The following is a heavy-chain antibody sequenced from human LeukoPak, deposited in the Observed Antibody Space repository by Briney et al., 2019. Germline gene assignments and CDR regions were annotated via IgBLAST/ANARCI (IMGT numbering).Heavy chain of an antibody. CDR2: ISSSGSTI. V-gene: IGHV3-48*03. D-gene: IGHD3-10*01. CDR1: GFTFSSYE. CDR3: AKDFPGTLLWFGELVDY. Sequence: GGSLRLSCAASGFTFSSYEMNWVRQAPGKGLEWVSYISSSGSTIYYADSVKGRFTISRDNAKNSLYLQMNSLRAEDTAVYYCAKDFPGTLLWFGELVDYWGQGTLVTVSS. J-gene: IGHJ4*02.